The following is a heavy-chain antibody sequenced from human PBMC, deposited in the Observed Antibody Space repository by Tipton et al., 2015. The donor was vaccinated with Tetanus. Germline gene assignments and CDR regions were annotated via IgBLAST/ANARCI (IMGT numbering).Heavy chain of an antibody. Sequence: SLRLSCAASGFTFSSYGIHWVRQAPGKGLEWVAVISYDGSNKYYADSVKGRFTISRDNSKNTLYLQMNSLRAEDTAVYYCARDFGYGSGWDINANSVPRDYFDYWGQGTLVTVSS. CDR1: GFTFSSYG. CDR2: ISYDGSNK. V-gene: IGHV3-30*03. CDR3: ARDFGYGSGWDINANSVPRDYFDY. J-gene: IGHJ4*02. D-gene: IGHD6-19*01.